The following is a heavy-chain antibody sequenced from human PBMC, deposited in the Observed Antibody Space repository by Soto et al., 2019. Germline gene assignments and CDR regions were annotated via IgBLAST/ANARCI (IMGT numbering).Heavy chain of an antibody. D-gene: IGHD6-19*01. Sequence: GGSLRLSCAASGFTFSSYGMHWVRQAPGKGLEWVAVIWYDGINKYYADSVKGRFTISRDNAKNSPYLQMNSLRAEDTAVYYCARGYHSSGFDYWGQGTLVTVSS. CDR3: ARGYHSSGFDY. J-gene: IGHJ4*02. CDR2: IWYDGINK. CDR1: GFTFSSYG. V-gene: IGHV3-33*01.